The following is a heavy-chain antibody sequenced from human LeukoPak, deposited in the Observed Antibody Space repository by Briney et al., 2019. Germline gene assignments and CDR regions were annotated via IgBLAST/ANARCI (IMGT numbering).Heavy chain of an antibody. CDR3: AKDMAQQLALDY. Sequence: GGSLRLSCAASGFTFDDYAMHWVRQAPGKGLEWVSLISWDGGSTYYADSVKGRFTISRDNSKNSLYLQMNCLRAEDTALYYCAKDMAQQLALDYWGQGTLVTVPS. CDR1: GFTFDDYA. D-gene: IGHD6-13*01. V-gene: IGHV3-43D*03. J-gene: IGHJ4*02. CDR2: ISWDGGST.